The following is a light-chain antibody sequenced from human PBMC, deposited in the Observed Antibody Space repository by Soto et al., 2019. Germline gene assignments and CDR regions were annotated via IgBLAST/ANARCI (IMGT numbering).Light chain of an antibody. CDR1: SSDVGRYNF. Sequence: QSALTQPASVSGSPGQSITISCTGTSSDVGRYNFVSWYQQHPGKAPRLMIFDVSNRPSRVSDRFSGSKSGNTASLTISGLRSEDEAIYYCSSYRGSATYVFGTGTKATVL. CDR3: SSYRGSATYV. J-gene: IGLJ1*01. V-gene: IGLV2-14*03. CDR2: DVS.